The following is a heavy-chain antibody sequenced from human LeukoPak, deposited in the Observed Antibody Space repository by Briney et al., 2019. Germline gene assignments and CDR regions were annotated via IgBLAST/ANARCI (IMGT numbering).Heavy chain of an antibody. CDR3: ARDEDYGIFVNIDY. V-gene: IGHV1-18*01. CDR1: GYSFFLYG. Sequence: ASVKVSCKASGYSFFLYGISWVRQAPGQGPEWMGWISTFNNYTQHAQKFQDRLTMTTDTSTSSAYMELRSLTSHDTAVYYCARDEDYGIFVNIDYWGQGTLVTVSS. J-gene: IGHJ4*02. D-gene: IGHD4/OR15-4a*01. CDR2: ISTFNNYT.